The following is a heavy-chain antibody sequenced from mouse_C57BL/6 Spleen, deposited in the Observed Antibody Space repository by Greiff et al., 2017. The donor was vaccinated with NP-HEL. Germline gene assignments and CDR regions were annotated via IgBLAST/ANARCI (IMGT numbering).Heavy chain of an antibody. V-gene: IGHV1-55*01. D-gene: IGHD2-1*01. CDR1: GYTFTSYW. Sequence: QVQLQQSGAELVKPGASVKMSCTASGYTFTSYWITWVKQRPGQGLEWIGDIYPGSGSTNYNEKFKSKATLTVDTSSSTAYMQLSSLTSEDSAVYYCARRVYYDYYAMDYWGQGTSVTVSS. J-gene: IGHJ4*01. CDR2: IYPGSGST. CDR3: ARRVYYDYYAMDY.